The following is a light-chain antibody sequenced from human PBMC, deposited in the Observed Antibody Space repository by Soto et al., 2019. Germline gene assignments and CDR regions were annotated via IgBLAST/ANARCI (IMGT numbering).Light chain of an antibody. J-gene: IGKJ4*01. CDR2: DVS. Sequence: EIVLTQSPATLSLSPGERATLSCRASQSVNNFVAWFQQKPGQAPRLLIYDVSNRATGIPARFSGSGSGADFTLTSRSLEPEDFALYFCQQRTTFGGGTRVEIK. CDR3: QQRTT. CDR1: QSVNNF. V-gene: IGKV3-11*01.